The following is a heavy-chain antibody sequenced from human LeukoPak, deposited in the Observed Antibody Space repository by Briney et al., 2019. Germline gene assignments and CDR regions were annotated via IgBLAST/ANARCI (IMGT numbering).Heavy chain of an antibody. CDR2: ISSSSTYL. D-gene: IGHD2-2*01. CDR3: AKDSNWVPAAPFDP. CDR1: GFTLSSYT. J-gene: IGHJ5*02. V-gene: IGHV3-21*04. Sequence: PGGSLRLSCAASGFTLSSYTMNWVRQAPGKGLEWVSSISSSSTYLDYADSLKGRFTISRDNAKNSLYLQMNSLRAEDTALYYCAKDSNWVPAAPFDPWGQGTLVTVSS.